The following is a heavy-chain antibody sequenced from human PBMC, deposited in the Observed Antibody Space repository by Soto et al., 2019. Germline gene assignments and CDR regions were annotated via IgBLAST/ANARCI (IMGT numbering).Heavy chain of an antibody. CDR3: AKDQDTAIWNWFDP. J-gene: IGHJ5*02. CDR1: GFTVSSYA. D-gene: IGHD5-18*01. Sequence: GGSLRLACAASGFTVSSYAMSWVRQAPGKGLEWVSAISGSGGSTYYADSVKGRFTISRDNSKNTLYLQMNSLRAEDTAVYYCAKDQDTAIWNWFDPWGQGTLVTVSS. V-gene: IGHV3-23*01. CDR2: ISGSGGST.